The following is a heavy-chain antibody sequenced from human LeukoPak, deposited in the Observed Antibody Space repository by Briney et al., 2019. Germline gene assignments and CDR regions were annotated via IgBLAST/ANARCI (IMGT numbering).Heavy chain of an antibody. J-gene: IGHJ4*02. CDR3: ATSARRSAARRPFDY. V-gene: IGHV4-39*07. CDR1: GGSISSSSYY. Sequence: SETLSLTCTVSGGSISSSSYYWGWIRQPPGKGLEWIGSIYYSGSTYYNPSLKSRVTISVDTSKNQFSLKLSSVTAADTAVYYCATSARRSAARRPFDYWGQGTLVTVSS. CDR2: IYYSGST. D-gene: IGHD6-6*01.